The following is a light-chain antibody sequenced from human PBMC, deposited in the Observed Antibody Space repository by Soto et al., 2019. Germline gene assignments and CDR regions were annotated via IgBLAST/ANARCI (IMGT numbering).Light chain of an antibody. CDR2: GAS. CDR3: QQRSNWPPLT. V-gene: IGKV3-15*01. CDR1: QSVSSN. J-gene: IGKJ1*01. Sequence: EIVMPQSPATLSVSPGERSTRSCRASQSVSSNLAWYQQKPGQAPRLLIYGASTRATGIPARFSGSGSGTEFTLTISSLEPEDFAVYYCQQRSNWPPLTFGQGTKVDIK.